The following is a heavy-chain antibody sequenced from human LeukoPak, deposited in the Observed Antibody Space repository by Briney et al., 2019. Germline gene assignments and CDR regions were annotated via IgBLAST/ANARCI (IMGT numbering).Heavy chain of an antibody. V-gene: IGHV4-59*01. CDR3: ARGVYIAAAQYGY. J-gene: IGHJ4*02. CDR2: IYYSGTT. D-gene: IGHD6-13*01. Sequence: SETLSLTCTVSGGSMSSYYWRWIRQPPGKGLEWIGYIYYSGTTNYHPSLKSRVTISVDTPKNQLSLKLRSVTAADPAVYYCARGVYIAAAQYGYWGQGTLVTLSS. CDR1: GGSMSSYY.